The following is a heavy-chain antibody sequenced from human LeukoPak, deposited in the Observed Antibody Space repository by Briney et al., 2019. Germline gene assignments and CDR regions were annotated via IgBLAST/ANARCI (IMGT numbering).Heavy chain of an antibody. CDR1: GFTFSTYA. Sequence: GGSLRLSCTASGFTFSTYAMSWVRQAPGKGLEWVSAISVSGGSTYYADSVKGRFTISRDNSKNTLYLQMNTLRAEDTAVYYCAKARGGYLLDYWGQGTLVTVSS. J-gene: IGHJ4*02. CDR3: AKARGGYLLDY. CDR2: ISVSGGST. V-gene: IGHV3-23*01. D-gene: IGHD3-22*01.